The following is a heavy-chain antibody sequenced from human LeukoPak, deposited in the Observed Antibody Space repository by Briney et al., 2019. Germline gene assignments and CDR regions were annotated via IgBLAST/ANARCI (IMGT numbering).Heavy chain of an antibody. CDR1: GGSVSSYY. J-gene: IGHJ4*02. Sequence: SETLSLTCTVSGGSVSSYYWSWVRQPPGQGLEWIGYVYYGGTTSYSPSLKSRVTISVDTSKNQFSLKLISVTAADTAVYYCARVNNTKSEFFDYWGQGTLVTVSS. D-gene: IGHD1/OR15-1a*01. CDR2: VYYGGTT. V-gene: IGHV4-59*02. CDR3: ARVNNTKSEFFDY.